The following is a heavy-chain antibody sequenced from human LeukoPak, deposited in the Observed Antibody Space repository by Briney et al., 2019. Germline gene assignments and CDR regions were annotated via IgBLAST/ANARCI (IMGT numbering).Heavy chain of an antibody. D-gene: IGHD2-21*02. CDR1: GYTFTGYY. V-gene: IGHV1-2*02. CDR2: INPNSGGT. J-gene: IGHJ4*02. Sequence: EASVKVSCKASGYTFTGYYMHWVRQAPGQGLEWMGWINPNSGGTNYAQKFQGRVTMTRDTSISTAYMELSRLRSDDTAVYYCARVPDIVVVTLPDYWGQGTLVTVSS. CDR3: ARVPDIVVVTLPDY.